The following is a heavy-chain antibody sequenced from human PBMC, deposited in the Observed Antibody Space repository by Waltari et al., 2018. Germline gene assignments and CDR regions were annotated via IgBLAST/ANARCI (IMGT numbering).Heavy chain of an antibody. CDR1: GFTFSSYW. Sequence: EVQLVESGGGLVQPGGSLRLSCAASGFTFSSYWMSWVRQAPGKGLEWVVNIKQAGSEKYYVDSVKGRFTISRDNAKNSLYLQMNSLRAEDTAVYYCARERFLEWSNFDYWGQGTLVTVSS. J-gene: IGHJ4*02. V-gene: IGHV3-7*01. CDR3: ARERFLEWSNFDY. CDR2: IKQAGSEK. D-gene: IGHD3-3*01.